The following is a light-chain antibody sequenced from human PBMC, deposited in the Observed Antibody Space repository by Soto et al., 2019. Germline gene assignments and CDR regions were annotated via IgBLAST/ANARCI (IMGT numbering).Light chain of an antibody. CDR3: MQALKTYT. CDR1: QSLLHSNGYNY. V-gene: IGKV2-28*01. J-gene: IGKJ2*01. Sequence: DIVMTQSPLSLHVTPGEPASISCRSSQSLLHSNGYNYLDWYLQKPGQSPQLLIYLGSNRASGVPYRVSGSGSGTDFTLKISRVEADDVWVYYFMQALKTYTFGQGTKLEIK. CDR2: LGS.